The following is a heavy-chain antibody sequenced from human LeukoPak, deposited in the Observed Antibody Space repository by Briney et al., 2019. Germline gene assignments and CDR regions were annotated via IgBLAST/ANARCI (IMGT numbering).Heavy chain of an antibody. J-gene: IGHJ5*02. D-gene: IGHD3-10*01. CDR3: ARETPNYYGSGSYFPPVPGNWFDP. Sequence: SETLSLTCTVNGGSFSGYYWSWIRQPAGKGLEWIGRIYTSGSTNYNPSLKSRVTISVDTSKNQFSLKLSSVTAADTAVYYCARETPNYYGSGSYFPPVPGNWFDPWGQGTLVIVSS. V-gene: IGHV4-4*07. CDR2: IYTSGST. CDR1: GGSFSGYY.